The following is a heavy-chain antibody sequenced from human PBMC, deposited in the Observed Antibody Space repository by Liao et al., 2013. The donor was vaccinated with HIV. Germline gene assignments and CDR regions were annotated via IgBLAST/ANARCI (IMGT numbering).Heavy chain of an antibody. D-gene: IGHD6-6*01. CDR2: IYYSGST. J-gene: IGHJ6*03. CDR3: ARTEYSSSSFYYYYYYYMDV. Sequence: QVQLQQWGAGLLKPSETLSLTCAVYGGSFSGYYWSWIRQPPGKGLEWIGYIYYSGSTNYNPSLKSRVTISVDTSKNQFSLKLSSVTAADTAVYYCARTEYSSSSFYYYYYYYMDVWGKGTTVTVSS. CDR1: GGSFSGYY. V-gene: IGHV4-34*11.